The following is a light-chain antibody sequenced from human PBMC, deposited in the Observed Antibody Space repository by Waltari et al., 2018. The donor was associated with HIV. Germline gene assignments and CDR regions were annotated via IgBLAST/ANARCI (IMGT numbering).Light chain of an antibody. Sequence: EVVLTQSPGTVSLSPGERVTLSCRASQNITSNFLAWYQQKSGQAPRLLIYGASSRATCIPDRFSGSGSGTDFTLTITRLEPEDCAVFYCQQYGNSPFTFGPGAKVNIK. CDR3: QQYGNSPFT. CDR2: GAS. V-gene: IGKV3-20*01. CDR1: QNITSNF. J-gene: IGKJ3*01.